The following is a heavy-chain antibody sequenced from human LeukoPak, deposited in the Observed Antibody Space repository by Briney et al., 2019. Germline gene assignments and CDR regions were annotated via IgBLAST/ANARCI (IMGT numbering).Heavy chain of an antibody. D-gene: IGHD5-12*01. CDR3: ARDPRYSGYDFYYYYYGMDV. CDR2: IKQDGSEK. Sequence: PGGSLRLSCAASGFTFSSYWMSWVRQAPGKGLECVSNIKQDGSEKYYVDSVKGRFTISRDNAKTSLYLQMNSLRAEDTAVYYCARDPRYSGYDFYYYYYGMDVWGQGTTVTVSS. V-gene: IGHV3-7*01. CDR1: GFTFSSYW. J-gene: IGHJ6*02.